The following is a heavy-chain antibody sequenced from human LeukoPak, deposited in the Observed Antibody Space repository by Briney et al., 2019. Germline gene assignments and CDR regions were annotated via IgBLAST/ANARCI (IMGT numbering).Heavy chain of an antibody. CDR2: IYTSGST. J-gene: IGHJ4*02. Sequence: PSETLSLTCTVSGGSISSYYWSWIRQPAGKGLEWIGRIYTSGSTNYNPSLKSRVTMSVDTSKNQFSLKLSSVTAADTAVYYCARDQYDFWSGYNRFDYWGQGTLVTVSS. V-gene: IGHV4-4*07. CDR3: ARDQYDFWSGYNRFDY. D-gene: IGHD3-3*01. CDR1: GGSISSYY.